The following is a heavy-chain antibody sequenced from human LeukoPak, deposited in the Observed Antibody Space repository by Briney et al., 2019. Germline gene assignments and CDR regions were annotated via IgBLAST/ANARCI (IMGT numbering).Heavy chain of an antibody. CDR2: IYPGDSDT. CDR1: GYSFTSYW. D-gene: IGHD3-22*01. J-gene: IGHJ6*03. V-gene: IGHV5-51*01. Sequence: GEPLKTSCRGSGYSFTSYWIGGVRQMPGKGLEWMGIIYPGDSDTRYSPSFQGQATISANKSISPAYLQWSSLKASDTAMYYCARHLVVEKGYYYYYMDVWGKGTTVTVSS. CDR3: ARHLVVEKGYYYYYMDV.